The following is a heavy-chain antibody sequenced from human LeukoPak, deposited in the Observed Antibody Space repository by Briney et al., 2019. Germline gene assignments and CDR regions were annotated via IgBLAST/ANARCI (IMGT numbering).Heavy chain of an antibody. J-gene: IGHJ4*02. CDR1: GGSISSYY. Sequence: SETLSLTCTVSGGSISSYYWTWIRQPPGKGLEWIGYIYYSGSTKYNPSLKSRVTISVDTSKNQFSLKLSSVTAADTAVYYCARAPRSRHCSGGSCYSPLPFDYWGQGTLVTVSS. CDR2: IYYSGST. V-gene: IGHV4-59*01. D-gene: IGHD2-15*01. CDR3: ARAPRSRHCSGGSCYSPLPFDY.